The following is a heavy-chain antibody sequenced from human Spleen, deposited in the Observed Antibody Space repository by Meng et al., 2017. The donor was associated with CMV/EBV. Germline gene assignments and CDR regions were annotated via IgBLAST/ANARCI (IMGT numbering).Heavy chain of an antibody. CDR2: IIPIFGTA. CDR3: ARGESGRGRMDV. J-gene: IGHJ6*02. D-gene: IGHD3-10*01. CDR1: GGTFSSYA. V-gene: IGHV1-69*05. Sequence: SVKVSCKASGGTFSSYAISWVRQAPGQGLEWMGGIIPIFGTANYAQKFQGRVTITTDESTSTAYMELSSLRSEDTAVYYCARGESGRGRMDVWGQGTTVTVSS.